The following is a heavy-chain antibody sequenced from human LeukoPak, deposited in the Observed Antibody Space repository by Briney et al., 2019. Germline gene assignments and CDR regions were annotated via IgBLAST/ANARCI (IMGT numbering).Heavy chain of an antibody. J-gene: IGHJ4*02. CDR1: GGSISSGGYY. V-gene: IGHV4-31*03. CDR2: IYYSGST. D-gene: IGHD3-9*01. CDR3: ARRDYDILTGTGRHGFDY. Sequence: KTSQTLSLTCTVSGGSISSGGYYWSWIRQHPGKSLEWIGYIYYSGSTYYNPSLKSRVTISVDTSKNQFSLKLSSVTAADTAVYYCARRDYDILTGTGRHGFDYWGQGTLVTVSS.